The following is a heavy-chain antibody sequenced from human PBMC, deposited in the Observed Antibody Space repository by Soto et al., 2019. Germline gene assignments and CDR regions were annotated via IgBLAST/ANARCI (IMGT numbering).Heavy chain of an antibody. CDR3: ARVQGWPLRFFDI. D-gene: IGHD2-15*01. Sequence: PGGSLRLSCAASGFSFNGYCMSWVRQAPGKGLEWVANIKQDGIEKYYVDSVKGRFTISRDNAENSLSLQMNSLRVEDTAVYYCARVQGWPLRFFDIWGQGTLVTVSS. CDR2: IKQDGIEK. J-gene: IGHJ4*02. V-gene: IGHV3-7*01. CDR1: GFSFNGYC.